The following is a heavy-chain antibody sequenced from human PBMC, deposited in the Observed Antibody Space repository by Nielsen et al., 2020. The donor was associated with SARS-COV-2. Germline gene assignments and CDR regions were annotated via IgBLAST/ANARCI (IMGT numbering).Heavy chain of an antibody. CDR2: IYYSGST. CDR1: GGSISSSSYY. J-gene: IGHJ4*02. D-gene: IGHD3-3*01. Sequence: SETLSLTCTVSGGSISSSSYYWGWIRQPPGKGLEWIGSIYYSGSTYYNPSLKSRVTISVDTSKNQFSLKLSSVTAADTAVYYCARGPPYDFLAFFDYWGQGTLVTVSS. V-gene: IGHV4-39*01. CDR3: ARGPPYDFLAFFDY.